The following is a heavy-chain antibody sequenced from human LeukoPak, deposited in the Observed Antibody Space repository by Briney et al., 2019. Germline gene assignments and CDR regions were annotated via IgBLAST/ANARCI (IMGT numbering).Heavy chain of an antibody. D-gene: IGHD6-13*01. J-gene: IGHJ4*02. Sequence: PSETLSLTFTCSGGSIRSYFLSLIRPPPGEGLEWIGYIYYSGSTNYNPSLKSRVTISVDTSKNQFSLKLSSVTAADTAVYYCARGSSSYGLDYWGQGTLVTVSS. CDR1: GGSIRSYF. CDR2: IYYSGST. CDR3: ARGSSSYGLDY. V-gene: IGHV4-59*01.